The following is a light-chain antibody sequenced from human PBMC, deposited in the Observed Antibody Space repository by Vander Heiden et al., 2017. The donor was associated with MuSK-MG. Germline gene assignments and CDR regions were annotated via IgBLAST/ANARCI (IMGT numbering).Light chain of an antibody. CDR1: SSDVGSYNL. V-gene: IGLV2-23*02. CDR2: EVS. J-gene: IGLJ3*02. CDR3: CSYSGSNTLEV. Sequence: QSALTQPASVSGSPGQSITISCNGTSSDVGSYNLVSWYQHHPGKAPRLMIYEVSKRPSGVSNRFSGSKSGNAASMTISGLQAEDEADYYCCSYSGSNTLEVFGAGTKLTVL.